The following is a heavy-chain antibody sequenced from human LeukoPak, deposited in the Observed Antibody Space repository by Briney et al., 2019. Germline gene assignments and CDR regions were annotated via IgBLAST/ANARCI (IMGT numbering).Heavy chain of an antibody. CDR1: GDTFSNYA. Sequence: SVKVSCKASGDTFSNYAITWVRQAPGQGLDWMGGIIPIFGTTTYAQKLQGRVTITAGKSTNTAYMELSSLRSEDTAVYYCAKVNKRDTTIDYWGQGTLVTVSS. V-gene: IGHV1-69*06. CDR3: AKVNKRDTTIDY. J-gene: IGHJ4*02. CDR2: IIPIFGTT. D-gene: IGHD4-17*01.